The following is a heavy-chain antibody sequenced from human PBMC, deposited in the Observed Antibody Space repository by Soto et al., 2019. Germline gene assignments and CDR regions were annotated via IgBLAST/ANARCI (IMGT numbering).Heavy chain of an antibody. CDR1: GGSFSGYY. V-gene: IGHV4-34*01. D-gene: IGHD3-3*01. CDR3: ARGQRFSDWFDP. Sequence: SETLSLTCAVYGGSFSGYYWSWIRQPPGKGLEWIGEINHSGSTNYNPSLKSRVTISVDTSKNQFSLKLSSVTAADTAVYYCARGQRFSDWFDPWGQGTLVTVSS. CDR2: INHSGST. J-gene: IGHJ5*02.